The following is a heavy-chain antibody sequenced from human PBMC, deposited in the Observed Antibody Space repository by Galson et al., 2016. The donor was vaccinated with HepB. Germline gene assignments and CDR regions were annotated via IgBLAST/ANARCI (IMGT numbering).Heavy chain of an antibody. V-gene: IGHV3-9*01. CDR2: ISWDSGSI. CDR3: AKLSKTVGWYFDL. CDR1: GFTFDDYA. J-gene: IGHJ2*01. D-gene: IGHD1-26*01. Sequence: SLRLSCAASGFTFDDYAMHWVRQAPGKGLEWVSSISWDSGSICYADSVKGRFTISRDNSKNSLYLQMNSLRPEDTALYYGAKLSKTVGWYFDLWGRGTLVTVSS.